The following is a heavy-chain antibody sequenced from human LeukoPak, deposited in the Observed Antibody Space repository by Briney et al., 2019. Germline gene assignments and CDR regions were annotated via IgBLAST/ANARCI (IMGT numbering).Heavy chain of an antibody. D-gene: IGHD2-15*01. CDR3: ARGTGSGGRLPADV. CDR2: ISSSGSTI. J-gene: IGHJ6*02. CDR1: GFTFSDYY. Sequence: TSGGSLRLSCAASGFTFSDYYMSWIRQAPGKGLEWVSYISSSGSTIYYADSVKGRFTISRDNSKNTLYLQMGSLRAEDMAVYYCARGTGSGGRLPADVWGQGTTVTVSS. V-gene: IGHV3-11*04.